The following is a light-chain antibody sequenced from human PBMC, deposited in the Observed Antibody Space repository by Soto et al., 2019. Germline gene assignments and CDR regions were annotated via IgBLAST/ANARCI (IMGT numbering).Light chain of an antibody. V-gene: IGLV2-14*01. CDR2: EVN. J-gene: IGLJ1*01. Sequence: QSALTQPASVSGSPGQSITISCTGTSSDVGDHNYVSWYQQKPGKAPKLLISEVNNRPSGVSNRFSGSKSGNTASLTISGLRPDDEADYYCSSYTATSTHYVFGSGT. CDR3: SSYTATSTHYV. CDR1: SSDVGDHNY.